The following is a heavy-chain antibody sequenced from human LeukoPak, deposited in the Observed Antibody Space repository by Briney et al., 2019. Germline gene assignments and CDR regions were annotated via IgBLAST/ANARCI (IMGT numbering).Heavy chain of an antibody. J-gene: IGHJ4*02. V-gene: IGHV1-18*01. Sequence: ASVKVSCKASGYTFTSYGIAWVRQVPGQGLQWMGWISANNGDTSYSQKLQGRVTMTTDTSTNTAYMELRSLTSDDTAVYYCARDPPGLTLGSPGDYWGQGTLVIVSS. CDR1: GYTFTSYG. CDR2: ISANNGDT. D-gene: IGHD3-16*01. CDR3: ARDPPGLTLGSPGDY.